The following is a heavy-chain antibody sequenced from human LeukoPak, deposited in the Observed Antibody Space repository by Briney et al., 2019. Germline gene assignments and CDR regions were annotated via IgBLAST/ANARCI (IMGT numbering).Heavy chain of an antibody. Sequence: PGGSLRLSCAASGFTFSSYAMSWVRQAPGKGLEWVSAISGSGGSTYYADSVKGRFTISRDNSKNTLYLQMNSLRAEDTAVYYCAKSYMSYGSNSVSDYWGQGTLVTVSS. CDR1: GFTFSSYA. CDR2: ISGSGGST. CDR3: AKSYMSYGSNSVSDY. V-gene: IGHV3-23*01. J-gene: IGHJ4*02. D-gene: IGHD4-23*01.